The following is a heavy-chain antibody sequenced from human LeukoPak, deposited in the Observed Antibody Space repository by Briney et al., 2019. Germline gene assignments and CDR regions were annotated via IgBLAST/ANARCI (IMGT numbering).Heavy chain of an antibody. Sequence: TLSLTCTVSGGSISSGGYYWRWIRQHPGKGLEWIGYIYYSGSTYYNPSLKSRVTISVDTSKNQFSLKLSSVTAADTAVYYCASSSRGGNFHLGDYWGQGTLVTVSS. D-gene: IGHD4-23*01. CDR2: IYYSGST. CDR1: GGSISSGGYY. CDR3: ASSSRGGNFHLGDY. V-gene: IGHV4-31*03. J-gene: IGHJ4*02.